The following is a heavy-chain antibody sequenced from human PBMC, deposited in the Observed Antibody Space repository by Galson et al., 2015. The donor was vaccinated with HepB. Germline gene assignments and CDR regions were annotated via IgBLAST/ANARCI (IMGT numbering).Heavy chain of an antibody. Sequence: SLRLSCAASGFTFSTYAINWVRQAPGKGLEWVAVISYDGGNEYYADSLEGRFTISRDNSKNTLYLQMNSLRADDTALYYCARTAAPYYYYFGLDVWGQGTTVIVSS. D-gene: IGHD6-25*01. CDR2: ISYDGGNE. V-gene: IGHV3-30*04. CDR1: GFTFSTYA. J-gene: IGHJ6*02. CDR3: ARTAAPYYYYFGLDV.